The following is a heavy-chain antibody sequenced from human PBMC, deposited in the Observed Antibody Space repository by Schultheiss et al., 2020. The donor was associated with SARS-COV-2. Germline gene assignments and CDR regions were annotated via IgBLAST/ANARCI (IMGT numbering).Heavy chain of an antibody. J-gene: IGHJ4*02. CDR3: ARAEGDPYGSGSYYGTLDY. V-gene: IGHV3-30*03. Sequence: GGSLRPSCAASGFTFSSYGMHWVRQAPGKGLEWVAVISYDGSNKYYADSVKGRFTISRDNSKNTLYLEMNRLRTEDTSLYYCARAEGDPYGSGSYYGTLDYWGQGTLVTVSS. D-gene: IGHD3-10*01. CDR2: ISYDGSNK. CDR1: GFTFSSYG.